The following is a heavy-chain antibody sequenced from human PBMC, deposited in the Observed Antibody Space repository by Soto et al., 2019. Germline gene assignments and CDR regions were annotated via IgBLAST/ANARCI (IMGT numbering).Heavy chain of an antibody. J-gene: IGHJ3*01. V-gene: IGHV5-51*01. Sequence: PGESLKISCQGSGNSFTRSWIGWVRQIPGKDLECMGIIYLAESDTRYSPSVQGQVTISADKSTSTAYLLWSSLRDSVTAIYYSARREFGGDGFDVWGQGIKVTVSS. D-gene: IGHD3-16*01. CDR1: GNSFTRSW. CDR2: IYLAESDT. CDR3: ARREFGGDGFDV.